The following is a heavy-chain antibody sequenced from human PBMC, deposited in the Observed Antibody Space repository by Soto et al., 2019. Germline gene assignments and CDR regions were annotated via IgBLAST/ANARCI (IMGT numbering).Heavy chain of an antibody. CDR3: SRLDVPLVPERHGAFDV. CDR2: FIPMIGTA. Sequence: QVQLVQSGAEVKRPGSSINISCKASGGTFSIYTVSWVRQAPGQGLEWMGRFIPMIGTANYAQNFQGRVTLSADKSATIAYMELSSFTPLDTALYSCSRLDVPLVPERHGAFDVWGQGTSVTGS. D-gene: IGHD3-10*01. V-gene: IGHV1-69*08. J-gene: IGHJ3*01. CDR1: GGTFSIYT.